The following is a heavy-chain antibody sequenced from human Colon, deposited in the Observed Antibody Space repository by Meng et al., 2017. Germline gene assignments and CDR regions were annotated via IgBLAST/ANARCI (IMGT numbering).Heavy chain of an antibody. D-gene: IGHD3-22*01. V-gene: IGHV1-2*06. J-gene: IGHJ4*02. Sequence: QVPLAQSGAEVKRPGASVKVSCKASGYTFTGYYMQWVRQAPGQGLEWMGRINPNNGGANYAQQFQGRVTMTTDTSISTAYMELSRLRSDDTAVYYCARDLSGYYSFVDYWGQGTLVTVSS. CDR2: INPNNGGA. CDR1: GYTFTGYY. CDR3: ARDLSGYYSFVDY.